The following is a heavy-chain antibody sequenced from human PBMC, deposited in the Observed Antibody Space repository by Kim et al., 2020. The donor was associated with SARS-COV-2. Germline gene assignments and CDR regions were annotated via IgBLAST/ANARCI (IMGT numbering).Heavy chain of an antibody. CDR2: ISSSGDST. Sequence: GGSLRLSCAASGYMFSNYAMHWVRQAPGRGLQYVSAISSSGDSTFYVDSVKDRFSISRDNSKNTLYLQMGGLRTEDMAVYYCARSMSGSPDDALDIWG. CDR3: ARSMSGSPDDALDI. D-gene: IGHD1-26*01. V-gene: IGHV3-64*02. CDR1: GYMFSNYA. J-gene: IGHJ3*02.